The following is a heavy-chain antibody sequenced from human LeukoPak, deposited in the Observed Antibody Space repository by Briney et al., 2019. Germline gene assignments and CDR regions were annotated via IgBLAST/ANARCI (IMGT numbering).Heavy chain of an antibody. CDR3: ARELYDSYYYYMDV. V-gene: IGHV1-69*05. CDR1: GGTFSSYA. CDR2: IIPIFGTA. D-gene: IGHD3-16*01. Sequence: SVKLSCKASGGTFSSYAISWVRQAPGQGLEWMGGIIPIFGTANYAQKFQGRVTITTDESTSTAYMELISLRSEDTAVYYCARELYDSYYYYMDVWGKGTTVTVSS. J-gene: IGHJ6*03.